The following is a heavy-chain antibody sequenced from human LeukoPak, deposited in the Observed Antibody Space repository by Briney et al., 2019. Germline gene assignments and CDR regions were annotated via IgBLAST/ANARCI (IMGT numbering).Heavy chain of an antibody. D-gene: IGHD3-10*01. CDR3: ATTYYYGSGSSYSPYFDS. J-gene: IGHJ4*02. CDR2: ISSTGAYI. CDR1: GLTFSPYS. Sequence: KSGGSLRLSCAASGLTFSPYSMNWVRQPPGKGLEWVSSISSTGAYINYADSVKGRFTISRDNAKNSLYLQMNSLRAEDTAVYYCATTYYYGSGSSYSPYFDSWGQGTLVIVSS. V-gene: IGHV3-21*01.